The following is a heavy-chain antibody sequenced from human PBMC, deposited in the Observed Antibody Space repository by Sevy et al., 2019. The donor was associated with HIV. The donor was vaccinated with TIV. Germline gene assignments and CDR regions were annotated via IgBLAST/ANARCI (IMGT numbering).Heavy chain of an antibody. Sequence: ASVKVSCKAYGGTFSSYAISWVRQAPGQGLEWMGGIIPIFGTANYAQTFQARVMITADDSTTTAYMVLSGLTSEDTAVYYCARNGEQLVLDYCSSMDVWGQGTTVTVSS. CDR3: ARNGEQLVLDYCSSMDV. V-gene: IGHV1-69*13. J-gene: IGHJ6*02. D-gene: IGHD6-6*01. CDR2: IIPIFGTA. CDR1: GGTFSSYA.